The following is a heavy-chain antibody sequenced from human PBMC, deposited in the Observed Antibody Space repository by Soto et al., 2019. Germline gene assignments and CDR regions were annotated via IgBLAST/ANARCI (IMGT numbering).Heavy chain of an antibody. CDR3: ARDSLYCTNGVCPPGY. CDR2: IYYSGST. D-gene: IGHD2-8*01. Sequence: SETLSLTCTVSGGSISSGDYYWSWIRQPPGKGLEWIGYIYYSGSTYYNPSLKSRVTISVDTSKNQFSLKLGSVTAADTAVYYCARDSLYCTNGVCPPGYWGQGTLVTVSS. V-gene: IGHV4-30-4*01. J-gene: IGHJ4*02. CDR1: GGSISSGDYY.